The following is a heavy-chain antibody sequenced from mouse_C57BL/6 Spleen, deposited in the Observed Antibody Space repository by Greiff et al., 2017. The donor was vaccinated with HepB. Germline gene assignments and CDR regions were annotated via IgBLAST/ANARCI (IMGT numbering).Heavy chain of an antibody. CDR2: ISSGGSYT. D-gene: IGHD4-1*01. V-gene: IGHV5-6*01. CDR3: ARLNGTGYFDV. CDR1: GFTFSSYG. Sequence: EVKLVESGGDLVKPGGSLKLSCAASGFTFSSYGMSWVRQTPDKRLEWVATISSGGSYTYYPDSVKGRFTISRDNAKNTLYLQMSSLKSEDTAMYYCARLNGTGYFDVWGTGTTVTVSS. J-gene: IGHJ1*03.